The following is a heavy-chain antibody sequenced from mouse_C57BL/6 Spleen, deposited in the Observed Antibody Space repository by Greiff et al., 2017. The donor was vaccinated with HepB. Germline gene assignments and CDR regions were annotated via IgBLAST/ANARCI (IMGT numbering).Heavy chain of an antibody. V-gene: IGHV5-6*02. CDR3: ARRGQLRLPYYAMDY. CDR1: GFTFSSYG. D-gene: IGHD3-2*02. Sequence: EVKVVESGGDLVKPGGSLKLSCAASGFTFSSYGMSWVRQTPDKRLEWVATISSGGSYTYYPDSVKGRFTISRDNAKNTLYLQMSSLKSEDTAMYYCARRGQLRLPYYAMDYWGQGTSVTVSS. J-gene: IGHJ4*01. CDR2: ISSGGSYT.